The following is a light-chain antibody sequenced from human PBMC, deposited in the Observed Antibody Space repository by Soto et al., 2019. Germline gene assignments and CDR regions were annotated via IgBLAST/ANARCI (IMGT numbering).Light chain of an antibody. J-gene: IGKJ4*01. CDR3: QQYHDWPLT. V-gene: IGKV3D-15*01. Sequence: EIVLTQSPSTLSLSPGERATLSCRASQSVSSNLAWYQQKPGQAPRLLIYDASDRATGIPDRFSGSGSGTEFTLTISSLQSEDFAVYYCQQYHDWPLTFGGGTKVDI. CDR1: QSVSSN. CDR2: DAS.